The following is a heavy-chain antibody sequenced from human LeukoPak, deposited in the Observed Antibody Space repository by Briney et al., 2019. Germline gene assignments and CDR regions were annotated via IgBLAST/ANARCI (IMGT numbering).Heavy chain of an antibody. V-gene: IGHV3-9*01. D-gene: IGHD3-10*01. J-gene: IGHJ4*02. Sequence: SLRLSCAASGFTFSSYAMSWVRQAPGKGLEWVSSISWNSGSIGYGDSVKGRFTISRDNAKNSLYLQMNSLRAEDTALYYCAKGVTYYYGSGSYAPDYWGQGTLVTVSS. CDR2: ISWNSGSI. CDR1: GFTFSSYA. CDR3: AKGVTYYYGSGSYAPDY.